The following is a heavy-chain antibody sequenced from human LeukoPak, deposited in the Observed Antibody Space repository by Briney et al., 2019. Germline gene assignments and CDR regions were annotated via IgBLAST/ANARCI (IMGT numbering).Heavy chain of an antibody. Sequence: ASVKVSCKASGYTFTNYDINWVRQAPGQGLEWMGWISAYTGNTNYAQKLQGRVTMTTDTSTSTAYMELRSLRSDDTAVYYCARGIVVVPASRMIPTLEFDPWGQGTLVTVSS. CDR2: ISAYTGNT. V-gene: IGHV1-18*01. CDR3: ARGIVVVPASRMIPTLEFDP. J-gene: IGHJ5*02. CDR1: GYTFTNYD. D-gene: IGHD2-2*01.